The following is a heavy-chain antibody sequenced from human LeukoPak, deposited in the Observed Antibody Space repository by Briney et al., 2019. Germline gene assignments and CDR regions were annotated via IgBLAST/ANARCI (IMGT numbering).Heavy chain of an antibody. D-gene: IGHD3-3*01. CDR1: GGSITNYY. V-gene: IGHV4-4*07. J-gene: IGHJ4*02. CDR3: ARESRVLIGDGYFLDS. CDR2: LYTGRGT. Sequence: PSETLSLTCTVSGGSITNYYWSWIRQPAGKGLEWIGRLYTGRGTDYNPSLKSRVTMSVDTSNSQFSLKLSSVTAADTAIYYCARESRVLIGDGYFLDSWGPGTLVTVSS.